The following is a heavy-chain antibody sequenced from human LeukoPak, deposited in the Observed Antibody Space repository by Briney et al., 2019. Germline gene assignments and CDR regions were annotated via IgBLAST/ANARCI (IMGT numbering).Heavy chain of an antibody. CDR1: GGSFSGYY. CDR3: ARRGDY. Sequence: SETLSLTCAVYGGSFSGYYWSWIRQPPGKGLEWIGEINHSGSTNYNPSLKSRVTTSVDTSKNQFSLKLSSVTAADTAVYYCARRGDYWGQGTLVTVSS. V-gene: IGHV4-34*01. CDR2: INHSGST. J-gene: IGHJ4*02.